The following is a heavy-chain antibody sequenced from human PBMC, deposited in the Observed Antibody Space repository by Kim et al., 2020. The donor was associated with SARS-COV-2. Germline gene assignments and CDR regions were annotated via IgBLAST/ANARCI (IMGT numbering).Heavy chain of an antibody. D-gene: IGHD3-10*01. V-gene: IGHV3-74*01. CDR1: GFTFSSYW. Sequence: GGSLRLSCAASGFTFSSYWMHWVRQAPGKGLVWVSRINSDGVATHYADSVKGRFTISRDNAKDTLYLQMNSLRVEDTAVYYCGRGSPGRDHWGQGTLLTVSS. J-gene: IGHJ4*02. CDR3: GRGSPGRDH. CDR2: INSDGVAT.